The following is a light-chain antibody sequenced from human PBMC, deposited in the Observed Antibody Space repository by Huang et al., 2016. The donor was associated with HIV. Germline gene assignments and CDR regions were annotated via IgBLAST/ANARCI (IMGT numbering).Light chain of an antibody. CDR1: QSISSS. Sequence: DIQMTQFPSSLSASIGDRVTITCRASQSISSSLAWYQHKPGKAPKLLIDKAVSLEGGVPPRFSGSGSGTEFTLTISSLQPDDFATYYCQQYSSYSVTFGQGTKLETK. CDR2: KAV. J-gene: IGKJ2*01. CDR3: QQYSSYSVT. V-gene: IGKV1-5*03.